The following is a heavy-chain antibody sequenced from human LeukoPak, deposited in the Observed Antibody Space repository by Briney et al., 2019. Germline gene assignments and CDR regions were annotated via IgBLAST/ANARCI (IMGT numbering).Heavy chain of an antibody. V-gene: IGHV4-61*01. Sequence: PSETLSLTCTVSGGSVSSGSYYWSWIRQPPGKGLEWIGYIYYSGSTNYNPSLKSRVIISVDTSKNQFSLKLSSVTAADTAVYYCAVMSEWAYYFDYWGQGTLVTVSS. CDR1: GGSVSSGSYY. D-gene: IGHD3-16*01. CDR3: AVMSEWAYYFDY. CDR2: IYYSGST. J-gene: IGHJ4*02.